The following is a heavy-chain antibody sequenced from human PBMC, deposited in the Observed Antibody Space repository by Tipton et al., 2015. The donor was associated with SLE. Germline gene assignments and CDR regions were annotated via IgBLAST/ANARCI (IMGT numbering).Heavy chain of an antibody. CDR2: IYYSGST. D-gene: IGHD5-18*01. V-gene: IGHV4-59*01. J-gene: IGHJ4*02. CDR1: GGSISNYY. CDR3: ARASRGYSYGPSVWRAYFDY. Sequence: TLSLTCTVSGGSISNYYWSWIRQPPGKGLEWIGYIYYSGSTNYNPSLKSRVTISVDTSKNQFSLKLSFVTAADTAVYYCARASRGYSYGPSVWRAYFDYWGQGALVTASS.